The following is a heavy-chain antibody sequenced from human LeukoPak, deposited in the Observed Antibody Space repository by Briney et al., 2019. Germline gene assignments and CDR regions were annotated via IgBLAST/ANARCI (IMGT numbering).Heavy chain of an antibody. Sequence: SETLSLTCAVSGGSISSSNWWSWVRQPPGKGLEWIGEIYHSGSTNYNPSLKSRVTISVDTSKNQFSLKLSSVTAADTAVYYCARDGYDSSGSNSPLDAFDIWGQGTMVTVSS. CDR1: GGSISSSNW. CDR3: ARDGYDSSGSNSPLDAFDI. J-gene: IGHJ3*02. V-gene: IGHV4-4*02. CDR2: IYHSGST. D-gene: IGHD3-22*01.